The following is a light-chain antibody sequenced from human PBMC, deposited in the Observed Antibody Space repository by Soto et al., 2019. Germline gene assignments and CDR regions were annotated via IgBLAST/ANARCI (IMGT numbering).Light chain of an antibody. CDR2: DAS. CDR1: QSVSSY. Sequence: EIVLPQSPATLSLSPGERATLSCRASQSVSSYLAWYQQKPGQAPRLLIYDASNRATGIPARFSGSGSGTDFTLTISSLEPEDFAVYYCQQRSNWPPQGTFGQGTKLEIK. J-gene: IGKJ2*02. CDR3: QQRSNWPPQGT. V-gene: IGKV3-11*01.